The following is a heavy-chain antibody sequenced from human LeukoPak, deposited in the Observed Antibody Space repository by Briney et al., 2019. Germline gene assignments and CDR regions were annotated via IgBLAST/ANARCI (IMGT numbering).Heavy chain of an antibody. CDR2: IWYEGSDK. J-gene: IGHJ3*02. V-gene: IGHV3-33*01. CDR3: AREQDDGFDI. Sequence: GGPVSLFCAACGFTFKSFGMHWVRQAPGKGLEGVAGIWYEGSDKYYVDSVKGRFTISRDNSKITLSLQMNSPRVDDTAVYYCAREQDDGFDIWGQGTMVTVSS. CDR1: GFTFKSFG.